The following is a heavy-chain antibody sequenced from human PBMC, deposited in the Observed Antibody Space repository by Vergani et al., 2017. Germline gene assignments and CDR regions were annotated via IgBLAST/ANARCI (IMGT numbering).Heavy chain of an antibody. J-gene: IGHJ4*02. CDR2: ISGSGGST. D-gene: IGHD4-17*01. CDR1: GFTFSSYA. V-gene: IGHV3-23*01. CDR3: AKMTTVTSNFDY. Sequence: EVQLLESGGGLVQPGGSLRLSCAASGFTFSSYAMSWVRQAPGKGLEWVSAISGSGGSTYYADSVKGRFTSSSANSKNTLYLQMNSLRAEDTAVYYCAKMTTVTSNFDYWGQGTLVTVSS.